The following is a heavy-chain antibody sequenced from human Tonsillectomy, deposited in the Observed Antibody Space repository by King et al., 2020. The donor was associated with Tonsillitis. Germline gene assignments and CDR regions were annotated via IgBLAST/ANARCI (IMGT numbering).Heavy chain of an antibody. CDR2: IKQDGSEK. V-gene: IGHV3-7*01. Sequence: DVQLVESGGGLVQPGGSLRLSCAASGFTFSHYWMSWVRQAPGKGLEWVANIKQDGSEKYYVDSVKGRFTISRDNANNSLYLQMNSLRAEDTAVYYCARDHYGGGQLLLEYYFDYWGQGTLVTVSS. J-gene: IGHJ4*02. D-gene: IGHD4-23*01. CDR3: ARDHYGGGQLLLEYYFDY. CDR1: GFTFSHYW.